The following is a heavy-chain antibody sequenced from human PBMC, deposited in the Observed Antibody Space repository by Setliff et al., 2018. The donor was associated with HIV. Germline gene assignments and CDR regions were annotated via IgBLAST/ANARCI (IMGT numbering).Heavy chain of an antibody. J-gene: IGHJ4*02. CDR2: IYYSGST. CDR1: GGSISSSSYY. Sequence: SETLSLTCTVSGGSISSSSYYWGWIRQPPGKGLEWIGSIYYSGSTYYNPSLKSRVTISVDTSKNQFSLKLSSVTAADTAVYYCARDRYTCYDYWGQGTLVTVSS. CDR3: ARDRYTCYDY. D-gene: IGHD1-20*01. V-gene: IGHV4-39*02.